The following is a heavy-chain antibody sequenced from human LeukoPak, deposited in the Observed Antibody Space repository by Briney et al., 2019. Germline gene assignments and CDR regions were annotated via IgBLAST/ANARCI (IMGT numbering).Heavy chain of an antibody. CDR3: ATYHDYGDKRTDY. CDR1: GVSITTYY. Sequence: PSETLSLTCTVSGVSITTYYWNWIRQPPGKGLEWIGYVYHGGATYYGPSLKSRATVSVDRSKNQFSLRLTSVTAADTAVYYCATYHDYGDKRTDYWGQGTLVTVSS. V-gene: IGHV4-59*03. D-gene: IGHD4/OR15-4a*01. J-gene: IGHJ4*02. CDR2: VYHGGAT.